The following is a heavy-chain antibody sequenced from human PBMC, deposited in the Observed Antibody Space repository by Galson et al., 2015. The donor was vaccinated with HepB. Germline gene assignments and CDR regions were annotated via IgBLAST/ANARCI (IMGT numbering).Heavy chain of an antibody. CDR3: ARDTTLSGSLNYYYYGMDV. J-gene: IGHJ6*02. CDR2: ISSSSSYI. V-gene: IGHV3-21*01. D-gene: IGHD1-26*01. CDR1: GFTFSSYS. Sequence: SLRLSCAASGFTFSSYSMNWVRQAPGKGLEWVSSISSSSSYIYYADSVKGRFTISRDNAKNSQYLQLNSLRAEDTAVYYCARDTTLSGSLNYYYYGMDVWGQGTTVTVSS.